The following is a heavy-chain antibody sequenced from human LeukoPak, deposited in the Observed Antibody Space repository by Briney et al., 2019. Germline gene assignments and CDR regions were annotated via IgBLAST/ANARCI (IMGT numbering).Heavy chain of an antibody. J-gene: IGHJ5*02. V-gene: IGHV1-18*01. CDR2: ISAYNGNT. CDR3: ARDFNPYYYDSSTNWFDP. Sequence: ASVKVSCKASGYTFTSYGISWVRQAPGQGLEWMGWISAYNGNTNYAQKLQGRVTMTTDTSTSTAYMELRSLRSDDTAVYYCARDFNPYYYDSSTNWFDPWGQGTLVTVSS. CDR1: GYTFTSYG. D-gene: IGHD3-22*01.